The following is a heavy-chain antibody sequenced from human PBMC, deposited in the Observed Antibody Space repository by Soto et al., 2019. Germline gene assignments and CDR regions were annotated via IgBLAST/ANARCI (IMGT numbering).Heavy chain of an antibody. CDR2: ISGSGVST. D-gene: IGHD6-19*01. Sequence: EMQLLDSGGGLVQPGGSLRLSCAASGVTFSNFAMSWVRQPPGTWLKWVSLISGSGVSTSYAASVKRRFTVSRDNSQTTLYLHMNTLRDYDTALYYCAIERSYSSDWAVTPFACWGQGTLVTVCS. CDR1: GVTFSNFA. CDR3: AIERSYSSDWAVTPFAC. V-gene: IGHV3-23*01. J-gene: IGHJ4*02.